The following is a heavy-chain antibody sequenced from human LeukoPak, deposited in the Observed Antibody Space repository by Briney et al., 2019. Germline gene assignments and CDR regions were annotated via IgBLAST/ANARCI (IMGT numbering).Heavy chain of an antibody. CDR2: VSANGGGT. J-gene: IGHJ4*02. Sequence: PGGSLRLSCAASGFTFRSYAMTWVRQAPGKGLEWVSGVSANGGGTYYSDSVKGRFTISKDNSRNTLYLQMNSLRAEDTAVYYCAKGSTYSRDLTFDYWGQGTLVTVSS. V-gene: IGHV3-23*01. D-gene: IGHD6-13*01. CDR3: AKGSTYSRDLTFDY. CDR1: GFTFRSYA.